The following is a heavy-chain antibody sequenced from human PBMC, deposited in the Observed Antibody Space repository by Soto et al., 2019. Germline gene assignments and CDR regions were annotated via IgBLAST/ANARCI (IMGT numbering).Heavy chain of an antibody. Sequence: PGGSLRLSCAASGFTFSSYSMNWVRQAPGKGLEWVSYISSSSSTIYYADSVKGRFTISRDNAKNSLYLQMNSLRAEDTAVYYCASTIETGAKGFYGMDVWGQGTTVTVSS. V-gene: IGHV3-48*01. D-gene: IGHD7-27*01. J-gene: IGHJ6*02. CDR2: ISSSSSTI. CDR3: ASTIETGAKGFYGMDV. CDR1: GFTFSSYS.